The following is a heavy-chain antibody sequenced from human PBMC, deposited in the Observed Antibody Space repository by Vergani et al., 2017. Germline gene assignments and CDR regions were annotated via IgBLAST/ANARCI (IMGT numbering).Heavy chain of an antibody. CDR1: ADSISSGSYY. Sequence: QLQLQQSGPGLVKPSETLFLTCTVSADSISSGSYYWGWIRQPPGKSLEWIGSIYYSGITYYNPSLKSRVAISVDTSKNQFSLKVTSVTAADTAVYFCARQRPGSGWSPGDFDDWGQGTLVTVSS. D-gene: IGHD6-19*01. CDR2: IYYSGIT. J-gene: IGHJ4*02. CDR3: ARQRPGSGWSPGDFDD. V-gene: IGHV4-39*01.